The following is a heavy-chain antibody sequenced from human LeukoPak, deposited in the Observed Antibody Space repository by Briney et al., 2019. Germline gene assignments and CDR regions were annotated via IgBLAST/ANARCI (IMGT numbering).Heavy chain of an antibody. J-gene: IGHJ4*02. Sequence: PGRSLRLSCAASGFTFSSYGMHWVRQAPGKGLEWVAVISYDGSNKYYADSVKGRFTISRDNSKNTLYLQMNSLSAEDTAVYYCAKGYYDSSGFDYWGQGTLVTVSS. D-gene: IGHD3-22*01. CDR3: AKGYYDSSGFDY. CDR1: GFTFSSYG. V-gene: IGHV3-30*18. CDR2: ISYDGSNK.